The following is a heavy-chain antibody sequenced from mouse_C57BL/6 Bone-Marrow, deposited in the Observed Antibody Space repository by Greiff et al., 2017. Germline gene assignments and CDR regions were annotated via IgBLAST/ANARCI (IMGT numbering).Heavy chain of an antibody. CDR2: INPGSGGT. J-gene: IGHJ4*01. Sequence: QVHVKQSGAELVRPGTSVKVSCKASGYAFTNYLIEWVKQRPGQGLEWIGVINPGSGGTNYNEKFKGKATLTADKSSSTAYMQLSSLTSEDSAVYFCARKFITTVVATGEYAMDYWGQGTSVTVSS. V-gene: IGHV1-54*01. D-gene: IGHD1-1*01. CDR1: GYAFTNYL. CDR3: ARKFITTVVATGEYAMDY.